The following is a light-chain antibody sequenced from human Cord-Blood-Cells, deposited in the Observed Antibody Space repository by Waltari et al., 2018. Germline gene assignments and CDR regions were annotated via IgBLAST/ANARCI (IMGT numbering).Light chain of an antibody. V-gene: IGLV6-57*01. Sequence: NFMLTPPHSVSESPGKTVTISCTRRSGSIASNYVQWYQQRPGSSPTTVIYEDNQRPSGVPVRFSGSIDSSSNSASLTISGLKTEDEADYYCQSYDSSNPWVFGGGTKLTVL. CDR1: SGSIASNY. CDR3: QSYDSSNPWV. J-gene: IGLJ3*02. CDR2: EDN.